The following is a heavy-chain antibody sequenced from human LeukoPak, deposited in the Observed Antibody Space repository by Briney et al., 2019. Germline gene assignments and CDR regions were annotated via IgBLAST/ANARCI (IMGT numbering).Heavy chain of an antibody. J-gene: IGHJ4*02. Sequence: GGSLRLSCAASGFTFHSYAMTWVRQAPGKGLEWVSGISDSGESTNYADSVKGRFTISRDNSKNMLYLQMSSLRAEDTAVYYCAKAGWSWYFDYWGQGTLVTVSS. CDR1: GFTFHSYA. D-gene: IGHD1-26*01. V-gene: IGHV3-23*01. CDR3: AKAGWSWYFDY. CDR2: ISDSGEST.